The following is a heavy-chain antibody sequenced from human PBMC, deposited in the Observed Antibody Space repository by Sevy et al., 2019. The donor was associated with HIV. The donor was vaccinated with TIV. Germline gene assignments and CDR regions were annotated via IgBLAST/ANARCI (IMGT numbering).Heavy chain of an antibody. CDR1: GFTFSGSA. CDR3: TRHSITIPRDV. V-gene: IGHV3-73*01. J-gene: IGHJ6*02. Sequence: GGSLRLSCAASGFTFSGSAMHWVRQASGKGLEWVGRIGSKANSYATAYAASVKGRFTISRDDSKNTAYLQMNSLKTEDTAVYYCTRHSITIPRDVWGQGTTVTVSS. D-gene: IGHD3-3*01. CDR2: IGSKANSYAT.